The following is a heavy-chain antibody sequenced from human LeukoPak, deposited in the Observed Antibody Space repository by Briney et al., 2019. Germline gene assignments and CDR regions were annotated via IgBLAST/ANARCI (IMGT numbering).Heavy chain of an antibody. Sequence: VASVKVSCKASGYTFTGYYMHWVRQAPGQGLEWMGRIIPIFGTANYAQKFQGRVTITTDESTSTAYMELSSLRSEDTAVYYCAGSLKYYYDSSGSYNYFDYWGQGTLVTVSS. D-gene: IGHD3-22*01. V-gene: IGHV1-69*05. CDR2: IIPIFGTA. CDR3: AGSLKYYYDSSGSYNYFDY. J-gene: IGHJ4*02. CDR1: GYTFTGYY.